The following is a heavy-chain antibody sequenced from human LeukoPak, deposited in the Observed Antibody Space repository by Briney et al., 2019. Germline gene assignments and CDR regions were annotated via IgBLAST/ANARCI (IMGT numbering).Heavy chain of an antibody. CDR2: IEYDGSYE. CDR1: GFTFSSYA. CDR3: ARKGPKFDAFDI. V-gene: IGHV3-33*05. Sequence: GRSLRLSCAASGFTFSSYAMWWARQAPGKGLEWVAVIEYDGSYEYYADSVKGRFTISRDNSKNTLYLQMNSLRAEDTAVYYCARKGPKFDAFDIWGQGTMVTVSS. D-gene: IGHD1-14*01. J-gene: IGHJ3*02.